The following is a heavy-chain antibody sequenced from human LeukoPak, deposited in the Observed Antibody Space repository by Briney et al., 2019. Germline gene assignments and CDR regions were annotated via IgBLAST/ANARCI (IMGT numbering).Heavy chain of an antibody. CDR2: IYTSGST. D-gene: IGHD6-25*01. CDR3: ARGRGPPRTNWFDP. Sequence: PSETLSLTCTVSGGSISSSSYYWSWIRQPAGKGLEWIGRIYTSGSTNYNPSLKSRVTMSVDTSKNQFSLKLSSVTAADTAVYYCARGRGPPRTNWFDPWGQGTLVTVSS. J-gene: IGHJ5*02. CDR1: GGSISSSSYY. V-gene: IGHV4-61*02.